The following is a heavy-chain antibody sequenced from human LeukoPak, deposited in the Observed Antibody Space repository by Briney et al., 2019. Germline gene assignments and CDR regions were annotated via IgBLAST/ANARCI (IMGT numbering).Heavy chain of an antibody. CDR1: GFTFNSYW. V-gene: IGHV3-7*01. Sequence: GGSLRLSCAASGFTFNSYWMHWVRQAPGKGPEWVANIRQDGGEKYYVDSVRGRFTISRDNAKNSLYLQMNSLGAEDSAVYYCASGGNDDSGALQTWGQGTMVTVCS. CDR2: IRQDGGEK. D-gene: IGHD1-1*01. CDR3: ASGGNDDSGALQT. J-gene: IGHJ3*01.